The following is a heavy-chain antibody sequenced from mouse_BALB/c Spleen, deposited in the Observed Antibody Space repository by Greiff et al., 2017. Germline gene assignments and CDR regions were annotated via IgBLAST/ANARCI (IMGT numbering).Heavy chain of an antibody. D-gene: IGHD2-4*01. CDR1: GFTFSSYA. J-gene: IGHJ4*01. CDR3: ARDSIYDYAMDY. Sequence: EVQRVESGGGLVKPGGSLKLSCAASGFTFSSYAMSWVRQSPEKRLEWVAEISSGGSYTYYPDTVTGRFTISRDNAKNTLYLEMSSLRSEDTAMYYCARDSIYDYAMDYWGQGTSVTVSS. CDR2: ISSGGSYT. V-gene: IGHV5-9-4*01.